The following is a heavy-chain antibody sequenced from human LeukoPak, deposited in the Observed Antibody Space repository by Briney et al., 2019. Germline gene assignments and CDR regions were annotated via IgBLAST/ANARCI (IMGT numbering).Heavy chain of an antibody. V-gene: IGHV4-4*09. Sequence: SETLSLTCTVSGGSISPYFWSRIRQSPGKGLEWIGYIYNDGSTKYNPSLKSRVTISADTSKRQFSLNLRSVTAADTAVYYCARRQTYFDYWGQGTLVTVSS. CDR2: IYNDGST. J-gene: IGHJ4*02. CDR1: GGSISPYF. CDR3: ARRQTYFDY.